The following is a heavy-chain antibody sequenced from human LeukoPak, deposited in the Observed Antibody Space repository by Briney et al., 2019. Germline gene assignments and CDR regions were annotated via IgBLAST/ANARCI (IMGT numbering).Heavy chain of an antibody. CDR1: GFTFSSYA. D-gene: IGHD6-13*01. CDR2: ISYDGSNK. Sequence: GGSLRLSCAASGFTFSSYAMHWVRQAPGKGLEWVAVISYDGSNKYYADSVKGRFTISRDNSKNTLYLQMNSLRAEDTAVYYCASPPIAAAERDAFDIWGQGTMVTVSS. J-gene: IGHJ3*02. V-gene: IGHV3-30-3*01. CDR3: ASPPIAAAERDAFDI.